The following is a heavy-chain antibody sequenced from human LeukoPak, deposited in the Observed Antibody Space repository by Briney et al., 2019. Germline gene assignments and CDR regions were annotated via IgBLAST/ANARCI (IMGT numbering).Heavy chain of an antibody. D-gene: IGHD1-26*01. CDR2: IYYSGSN. CDR3: ARGIVGARRWFDP. CDR1: GGSISSHY. V-gene: IGHV4-59*11. Sequence: SETLSLTCTVSGGSISSHYWSWLRQPPGKGLEWIGYIYYSGSNNYNPSLKSRVTISVDTSKNQFSLKLSSVTAADTAVYYCARGIVGARRWFDPWGQGTLVTVSS. J-gene: IGHJ5*02.